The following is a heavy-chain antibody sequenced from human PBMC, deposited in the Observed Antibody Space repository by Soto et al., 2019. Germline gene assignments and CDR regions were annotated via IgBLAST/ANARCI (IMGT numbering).Heavy chain of an antibody. Sequence: PGGSLRLSCTTSGFSFASFALTWVRQAPGQGLEWVATIVGSGAKTHYADSVKGRFSISRDTSRNTVYLQMNNLRADDTAIYYCAKWTYLDFWGQGTRVTVSS. V-gene: IGHV3-23*01. CDR1: GFSFASFA. CDR2: IVGSGAKT. D-gene: IGHD5-12*01. J-gene: IGHJ4*02. CDR3: AKWTYLDF.